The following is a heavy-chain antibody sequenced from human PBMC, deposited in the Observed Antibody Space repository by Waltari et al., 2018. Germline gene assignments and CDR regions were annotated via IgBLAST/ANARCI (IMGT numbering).Heavy chain of an antibody. D-gene: IGHD6-13*01. CDR3: ARDHVRYRQVRSSWYFDY. Sequence: QVQLVQSGAEVKKPGASVKVSCKASGYTFTGYYMHWVRQAPGQGLEWMGWINPNSGGTNYAQKFQGRVTMTRDTSISTAYMELSRLRSDDTAVYYCARDHVRYRQVRSSWYFDYWGQGTLVTVSS. V-gene: IGHV1-2*02. CDR2: INPNSGGT. CDR1: GYTFTGYY. J-gene: IGHJ4*02.